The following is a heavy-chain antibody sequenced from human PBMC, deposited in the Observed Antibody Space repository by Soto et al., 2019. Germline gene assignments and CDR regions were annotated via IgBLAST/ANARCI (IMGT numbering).Heavy chain of an antibody. J-gene: IGHJ3*02. CDR2: ISGSGGST. CDR3: AKGKQWLVRAFDI. D-gene: IGHD6-19*01. CDR1: GFTFSSYA. Sequence: GGSLRLSCAAPGFTFSSYAMSWVRQAPGKGLEWVSAISGSGGSTYYADSVKGRFTISRGNSKNTLYLQMNSLRAEDTAVYYCAKGKQWLVRAFDIWGQGTMVTVSS. V-gene: IGHV3-23*01.